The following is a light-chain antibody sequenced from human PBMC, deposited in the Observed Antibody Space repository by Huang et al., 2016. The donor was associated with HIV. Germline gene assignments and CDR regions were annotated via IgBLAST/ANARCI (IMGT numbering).Light chain of an antibody. CDR3: QQYGSSPTA. CDR1: QSVSSTY. V-gene: IGKV3-20*01. Sequence: EIVLTQSPGTLFLSPGERATLSCRASQSVSSTYLAWYQQKPGQAPRLLIYGASSRATGIPDRFSGSGSGTDFTLTISRLEPEDFAVYYCQQYGSSPTAFGQGTKVEIK. CDR2: GAS. J-gene: IGKJ1*01.